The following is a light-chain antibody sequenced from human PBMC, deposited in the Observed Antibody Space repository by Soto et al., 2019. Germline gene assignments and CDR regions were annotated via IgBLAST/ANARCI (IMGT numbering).Light chain of an antibody. J-gene: IGKJ2*01. CDR2: DAS. Sequence: DIQMTQSPSTLSASVGDRVTITCRASQSISSWLAWYQQKPGKAHKLLIYDASSLESGVSSRFSGSGSGTEFTLTISSLQPDDFVTYYCQQYKSYPYTFGQGTKVDIK. CDR1: QSISSW. CDR3: QQYKSYPYT. V-gene: IGKV1-5*01.